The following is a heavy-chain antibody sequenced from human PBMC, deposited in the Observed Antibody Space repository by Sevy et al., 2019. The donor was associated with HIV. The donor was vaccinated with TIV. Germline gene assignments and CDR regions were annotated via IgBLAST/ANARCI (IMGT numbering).Heavy chain of an antibody. CDR2: ISGSGGST. Sequence: GGSLRLSCAASGFTFSSYAMSWVRQAPGKGLEWVSAISGSGGSTYYADSVKGRFTISRDNSKNTLYLQMNSLRAEDTAVYYCAKESMVGIDPIAAPGTVDYWGQGTLVTVSS. CDR3: AKESMVGIDPIAAPGTVDY. V-gene: IGHV3-23*01. CDR1: GFTFSSYA. J-gene: IGHJ4*02. D-gene: IGHD6-13*01.